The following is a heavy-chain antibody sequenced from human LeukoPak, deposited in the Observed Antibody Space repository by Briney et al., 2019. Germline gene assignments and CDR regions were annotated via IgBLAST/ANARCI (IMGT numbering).Heavy chain of an antibody. V-gene: IGHV3-7*01. J-gene: IGHJ4*02. CDR2: IKPDGDTT. CDR1: GFSFNTYW. D-gene: IGHD4-17*01. CDR3: SRGPSTTLTTF. Sequence: GGSPRLSCTASGFSFNTYWMTWVRRAPGKGLEWVANIKPDGDTTNYLDSVKGRFTISRDNAKSSLHLQMNGLTAEDTAVYYCSRGPSTTLTTFWGQGTMVTVSS.